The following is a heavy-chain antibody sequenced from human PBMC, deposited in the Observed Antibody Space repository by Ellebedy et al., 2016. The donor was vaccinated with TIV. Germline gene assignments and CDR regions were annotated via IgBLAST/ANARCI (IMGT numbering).Heavy chain of an antibody. V-gene: IGHV1-46*01. CDR2: INPSGGST. CDR3: ARAPAGLRWFGSRGYFDY. Sequence: ASVKVSCKASGYTFTSYYMHWVRQAPGQGLEWMGIINPSGGSTSYAQKFQGRVTMTRDTSTSTVYMGLSSLRSEDTAVYYCARAPAGLRWFGSRGYFDYWGQGILVTVSS. D-gene: IGHD3-10*01. J-gene: IGHJ4*02. CDR1: GYTFTSYY.